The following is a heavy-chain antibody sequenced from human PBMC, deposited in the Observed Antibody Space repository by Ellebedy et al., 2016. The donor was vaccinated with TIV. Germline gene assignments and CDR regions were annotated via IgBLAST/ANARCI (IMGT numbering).Heavy chain of an antibody. D-gene: IGHD5-12*01. CDR3: TTGRGRLRYYFDY. CDR2: ISGSGGST. CDR1: GFTFSSYS. V-gene: IGHV3-23*01. J-gene: IGHJ4*02. Sequence: GESLKISXAASGFTFSSYSMNWVRQAPGKGLEWVSAISGSGGSTYYADSVKGRFTISRDNSKNTLYLQMNSLKTEDTAVYYCTTGRGRLRYYFDYWGQGTLVTVSS.